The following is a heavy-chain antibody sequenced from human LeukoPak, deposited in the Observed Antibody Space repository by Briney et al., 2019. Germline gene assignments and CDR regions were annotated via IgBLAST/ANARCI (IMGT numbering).Heavy chain of an antibody. CDR1: GGTFSSYA. J-gene: IGHJ5*02. V-gene: IGHV1-69*04. CDR3: ARAVAARPFDP. CDR2: IIPIFGIA. D-gene: IGHD6-6*01. Sequence: SVKVSCKASGGTFSSYAISWVRQAPGQGLEWMGRIIPIFGIANYAQKFQGRVTITADKSTSTAYMELSSLRSEDTAVYYCARAVAARPFDPWGQGTLVTVSS.